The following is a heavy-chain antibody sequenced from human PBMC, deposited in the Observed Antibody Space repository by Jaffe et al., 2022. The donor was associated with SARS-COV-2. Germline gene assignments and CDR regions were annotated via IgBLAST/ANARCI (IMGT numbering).Heavy chain of an antibody. V-gene: IGHV4-59*08. CDR2: IYYSGST. J-gene: IGHJ3*02. CDR3: ARGDTAMVEDAFDI. Sequence: QVQLQESGPGLVKPSETLSLTCTVSGGSISSYYWSWIRQPPGKGLEWIGYIYYSGSTNYNPSLKSRVTISVDTSKNQFSLKLSSVTAADTAVYYCARGDTAMVEDAFDIWGQGTMVTVSS. CDR1: GGSISSYY. D-gene: IGHD5-18*01.